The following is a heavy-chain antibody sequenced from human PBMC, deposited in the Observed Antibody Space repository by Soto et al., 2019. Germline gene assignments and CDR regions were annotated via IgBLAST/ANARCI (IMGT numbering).Heavy chain of an antibody. D-gene: IGHD6-13*01. Sequence: SVKVSCKASGGTFSSYAISWVRQAPGQGLEWMGGIIPIFGTANYAQKFQGRVTITADESTSTAYMELSSLRSEDTAVYYCAREWDSSSWYPNWFDPWGQGTLVTVSS. J-gene: IGHJ5*02. CDR1: GGTFSSYA. CDR2: IIPIFGTA. V-gene: IGHV1-69*13. CDR3: AREWDSSSWYPNWFDP.